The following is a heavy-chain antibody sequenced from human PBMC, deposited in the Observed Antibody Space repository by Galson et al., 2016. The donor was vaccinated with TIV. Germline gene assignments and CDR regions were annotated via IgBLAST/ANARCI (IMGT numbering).Heavy chain of an antibody. Sequence: QSGAEVKRPGESLRISCKTSGYIFISYWIAWVRQMPGKGLEWMGAIYPGDSDIRYSPSFQGQVTISADRSINTAYLQWSSLKTADTAMYYCARGMLAWYRDHNGFDPWGQGNLVTVSS. V-gene: IGHV5-51*01. CDR2: IYPGDSDI. CDR3: ARGMLAWYRDHNGFDP. D-gene: IGHD2-15*01. CDR1: GYIFISYW. J-gene: IGHJ5*02.